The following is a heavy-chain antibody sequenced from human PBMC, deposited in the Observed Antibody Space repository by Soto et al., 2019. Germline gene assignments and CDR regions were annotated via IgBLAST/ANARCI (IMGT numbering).Heavy chain of an antibody. CDR1: EFTFSSYW. CDR3: ARATLSSGWFDY. V-gene: IGHV3-74*01. D-gene: IGHD6-19*01. J-gene: IGHJ4*02. CDR2: INSDESST. Sequence: EVQLVEPGGGLVQPGGSLRLSCAASEFTFSSYWMHWVRQAPGKGLVWVSRINSDESSTNYADSVKGRFTISRDNAKNTLYLQMDSLRAEDTAVYYCARATLSSGWFDYWGQGTLVTVSS.